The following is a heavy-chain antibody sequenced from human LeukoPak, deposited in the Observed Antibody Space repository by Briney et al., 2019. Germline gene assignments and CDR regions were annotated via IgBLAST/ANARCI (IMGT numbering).Heavy chain of an antibody. J-gene: IGHJ4*02. D-gene: IGHD5-12*01. Sequence: GGSLRLSCAASGFTFSSYWMNWVRQAPGKGLEWVANIKKDGSETYYVDSVKGRFTISRDNAKNSLYLQMNSLRAEDTAMYYCARGRYSGTTYYFDYWGQGTLVTVSS. CDR1: GFTFSSYW. V-gene: IGHV3-7*03. CDR3: ARGRYSGTTYYFDY. CDR2: IKKDGSET.